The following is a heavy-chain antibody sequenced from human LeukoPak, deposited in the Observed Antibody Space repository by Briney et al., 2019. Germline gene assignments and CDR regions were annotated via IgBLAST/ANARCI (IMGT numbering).Heavy chain of an antibody. Sequence: GGSLRLSCAASGFTFSSYWMNWARQAPGKGLEWVACISHNGNVNYYVDSVKGRFTISRDNAKNSLYLQMSNLRAEDTAVYFCARGGGLDVWGQGATVTVSS. D-gene: IGHD3-16*01. CDR2: ISHNGNVN. CDR1: GFTFSSYW. CDR3: ARGGGLDV. V-gene: IGHV3-7*03. J-gene: IGHJ6*02.